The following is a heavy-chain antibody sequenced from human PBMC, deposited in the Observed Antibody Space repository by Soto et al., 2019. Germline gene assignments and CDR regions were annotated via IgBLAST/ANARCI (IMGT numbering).Heavy chain of an antibody. J-gene: IGHJ4*02. CDR2: ISGSGGST. V-gene: IGHV3-23*01. CDR3: AKPGSSPRSEDYYFDY. Sequence: GGSLRLSCAASGFTFSSYAMSWVRQAPGKGLEWVSAISGSGGSTYYADSVKGRFTISRDNSKNTLYLQMNSLRAEDTAVYYCAKPGSSPRSEDYYFDYWGQGTLVTVSS. CDR1: GFTFSSYA. D-gene: IGHD6-13*01.